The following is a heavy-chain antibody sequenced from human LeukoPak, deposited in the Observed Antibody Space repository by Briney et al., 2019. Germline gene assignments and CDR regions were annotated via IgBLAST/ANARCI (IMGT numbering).Heavy chain of an antibody. CDR2: IWYDGSNK. CDR1: GFTFSSYG. V-gene: IGHV3-33*01. D-gene: IGHD2-15*01. CDR3: ARGMMSVVVAATDYYYGMDV. Sequence: PGRSLRLSCAASGFTFSSYGMHWVRQAPGKGLERVAVIWYDGSNKYYADSVKGRFTISRDNSKNTLYLQMNSLRAEDTAVYYCARGMMSVVVAATDYYYGMDVWGKGTTVTVSS. J-gene: IGHJ6*04.